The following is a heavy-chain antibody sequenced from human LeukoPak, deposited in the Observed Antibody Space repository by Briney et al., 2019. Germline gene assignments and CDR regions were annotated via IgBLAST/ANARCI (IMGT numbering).Heavy chain of an antibody. Sequence: GRSLRLSCAASGFSFCNYGMQWVRQAPGKGREWVAVIWEDGSYEYYADSVKGRFTISRDNSKNTLDLQKNSLSGEDTAVYYCATPACGSGSCLIDYWGQGTLVTVSS. CDR1: GFSFCNYG. J-gene: IGHJ4*02. D-gene: IGHD1-26*01. V-gene: IGHV3-33*01. CDR2: IWEDGSYE. CDR3: ATPACGSGSCLIDY.